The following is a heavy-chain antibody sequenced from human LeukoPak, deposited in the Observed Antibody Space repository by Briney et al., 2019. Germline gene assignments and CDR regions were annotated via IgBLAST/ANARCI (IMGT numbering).Heavy chain of an antibody. CDR2: IYYSGST. CDR1: GGSISSGGYY. D-gene: IGHD3-3*01. CDR3: ARGGDTIFGHWFDP. J-gene: IGHJ5*02. Sequence: PSETLSLTCTVSGGSISSGGYYWSWIRQHPGKGLEWIGYIYYSGSTYYNPSLKSRVTISVDTSKNQFSLKLSSVTAADTAVYYCARGGDTIFGHWFDPWGQGTLVTVSS. V-gene: IGHV4-31*03.